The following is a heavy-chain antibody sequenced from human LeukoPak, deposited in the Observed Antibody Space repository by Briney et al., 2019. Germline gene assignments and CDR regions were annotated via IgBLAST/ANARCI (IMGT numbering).Heavy chain of an antibody. CDR1: GDSVTSGNYY. CDR2: IHHSGTI. Sequence: SQTLSLTCSVSGDSVTSGNYYWSWIRQHPEKGPECIGHIHHSGTIYYNPSLLSRATISVDASKNQFSLRLSSVTAADTALYYCAGGDDDSKLHHWGQGTLVTVSS. CDR3: AGGDDDSKLHH. J-gene: IGHJ1*01. V-gene: IGHV4-31*03. D-gene: IGHD3-22*01.